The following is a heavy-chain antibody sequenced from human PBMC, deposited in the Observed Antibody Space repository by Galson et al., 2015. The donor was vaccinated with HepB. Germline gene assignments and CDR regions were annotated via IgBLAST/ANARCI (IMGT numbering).Heavy chain of an antibody. Sequence: SLRLSCAASRFIFSRYSMSWVRQAPGKGLEWISYIGSSSNIIYYADSVKGRFSISRDNAMNSLYLQMNSLRAEDTAVYYCARVVGATTSFDHWGQGTLVTVSS. CDR3: ARVVGATTSFDH. CDR2: IGSSSNII. CDR1: RFIFSRYS. D-gene: IGHD1-26*01. V-gene: IGHV3-48*01. J-gene: IGHJ4*02.